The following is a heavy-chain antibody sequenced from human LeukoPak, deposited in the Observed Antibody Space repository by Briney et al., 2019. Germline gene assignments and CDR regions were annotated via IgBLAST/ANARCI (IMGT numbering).Heavy chain of an antibody. D-gene: IGHD6-13*01. V-gene: IGHV4-34*01. CDR1: GGSFSGYY. J-gene: IGHJ5*02. CDR2: INHSGST. CDR3: ARGKLDIAAAGTWWFDP. Sequence: SETLSLTCAVYGGSFSGYYWSWIRQPPGKGLEWIGEINHSGSTNYNPSLKSRVTISVDTSKNQFSLKLSSVTAADTAVYYCARGKLDIAAAGTWWFDPWGQGTLVTVSS.